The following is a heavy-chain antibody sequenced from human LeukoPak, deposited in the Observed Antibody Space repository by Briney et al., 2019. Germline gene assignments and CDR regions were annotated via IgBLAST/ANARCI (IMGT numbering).Heavy chain of an antibody. J-gene: IGHJ3*02. CDR1: GFTFSSYG. V-gene: IGHV3-33*06. CDR2: IWYDGSNK. Sequence: GRSLRLSCAASGFTFSSYGMHWVRQAPGKGLEWGAVIWYDGSNKYYADSVKGRFTISRDNSKNTLYLQMNSLRAEDTAVYYCAKGTGIAAPLDAFDIWGQGTMVTVSS. CDR3: AKGTGIAAPLDAFDI. D-gene: IGHD6-13*01.